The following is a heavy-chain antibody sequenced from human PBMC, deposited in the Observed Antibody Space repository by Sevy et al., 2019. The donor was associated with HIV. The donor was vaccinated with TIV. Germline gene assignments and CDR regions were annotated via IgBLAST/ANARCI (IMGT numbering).Heavy chain of an antibody. CDR2: IYYSGST. CDR3: ARRTGYTNVARGGWFDP. V-gene: IGHV4-59*01. J-gene: IGHJ5*02. D-gene: IGHD6-13*01. Sequence: SETLSLTCTVSGGSISSYYWTWIRQPPGKGPEWIGHIYYSGSTNYNPSLKCRLTISVDTSKKQFSLKLSSVTAADTAVYYCARRTGYTNVARGGWFDPWGQGTLVTVSS. CDR1: GGSISSYY.